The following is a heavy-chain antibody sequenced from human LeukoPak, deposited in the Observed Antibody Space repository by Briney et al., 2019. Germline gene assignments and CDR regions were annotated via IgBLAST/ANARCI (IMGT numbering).Heavy chain of an antibody. V-gene: IGHV1-8*03. CDR3: ARGRAGVRKWLLRLNWFDP. CDR2: MNPNSGNT. Sequence: GASVKVSCKASGYTFTSYDINWVRQATGQGLEWMGWMNPNSGNTGYAQKFQGRVTITRNTSISTAYMELSSLRSEDTAVYYCARGRAGVRKWLLRLNWFDPWGQGTLVTVSS. J-gene: IGHJ5*02. CDR1: GYTFTSYD. D-gene: IGHD3-22*01.